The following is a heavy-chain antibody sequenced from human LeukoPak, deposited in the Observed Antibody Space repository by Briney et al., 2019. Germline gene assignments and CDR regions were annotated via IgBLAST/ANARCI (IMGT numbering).Heavy chain of an antibody. V-gene: IGHV3-48*04. CDR2: ISSSGSTI. Sequence: GGSLRLSCAASGFSFSSHGMSWVRQAPGKGLEWVSYISSSGSTIYYADSVKGRFTISRDNAKNSLYLQMNSLRAEDTAVYYCARDIPDFWSGYKVVHFDYWGQGTLVTVSS. J-gene: IGHJ4*02. D-gene: IGHD3-3*01. CDR3: ARDIPDFWSGYKVVHFDY. CDR1: GFSFSSHG.